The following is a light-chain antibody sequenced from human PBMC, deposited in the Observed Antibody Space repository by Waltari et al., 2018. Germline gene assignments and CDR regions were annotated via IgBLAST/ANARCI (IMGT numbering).Light chain of an antibody. V-gene: IGLV1-36*01. CDR1: SSNIGNNA. CDR2: YDG. CDR3: AAWDDSLNGVV. Sequence: QSVLTQPPSVSEAPRQRVTISCSGSSSNIGNNAVNWYQQLPGKAPKLLIYYDGLRPSGVSDRFSGSKSGTSASLAISGLQSEDEADYYCAAWDDSLNGVVFGGGTKLTVL. J-gene: IGLJ2*01.